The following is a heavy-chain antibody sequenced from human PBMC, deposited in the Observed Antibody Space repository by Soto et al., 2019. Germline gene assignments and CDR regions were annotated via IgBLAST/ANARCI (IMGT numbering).Heavy chain of an antibody. D-gene: IGHD6-13*01. CDR3: ATAPRASSWYRCFDP. CDR2: FDPEDGET. Sequence: ASVKVSCKVSGYTLTELSMHWVRQAPGKGLEWMGGFDPEDGETIYAQKFQGRVTMTEDTSTDTAYMELSSLRSEDTAVYYCATAPRASSWYRCFDPWGQGTLVTVSS. CDR1: GYTLTELS. V-gene: IGHV1-24*01. J-gene: IGHJ5*02.